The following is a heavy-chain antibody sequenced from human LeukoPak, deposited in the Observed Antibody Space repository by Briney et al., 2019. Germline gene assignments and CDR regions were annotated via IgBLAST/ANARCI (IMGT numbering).Heavy chain of an antibody. J-gene: IGHJ3*02. Sequence: SVKVSCKASGGTFSSCAISWVRQAPGQGLEWMGGIIPIFGTANYAQKFQGRVTITTDESTSTAYMELSSLRSEDTAVYYCARNPIGGRQQDAFDIWGQGTMVTVSS. CDR3: ARNPIGGRQQDAFDI. CDR1: GGTFSSCA. CDR2: IIPIFGTA. V-gene: IGHV1-69*05. D-gene: IGHD3-16*01.